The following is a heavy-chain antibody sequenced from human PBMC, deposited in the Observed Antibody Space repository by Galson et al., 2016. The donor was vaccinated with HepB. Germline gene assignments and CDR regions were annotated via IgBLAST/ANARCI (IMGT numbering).Heavy chain of an antibody. CDR2: FDPENGET. CDR1: GYTLTELS. CDR3: ATEGEGGNFDN. Sequence: SVKVSCKVPGYTLTELSMDWVRQAPGKGLEWMGGFDPENGETIYAQKFQGRVTMTGDTSTDTVYMELSSLRSEDTAVYYCATEGEGGNFDNWGQGTLVTVSS. D-gene: IGHD2-15*01. J-gene: IGHJ4*02. V-gene: IGHV1-24*01.